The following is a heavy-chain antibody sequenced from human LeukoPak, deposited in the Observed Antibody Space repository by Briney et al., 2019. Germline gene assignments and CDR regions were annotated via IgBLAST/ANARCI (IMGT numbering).Heavy chain of an antibody. D-gene: IGHD3-22*01. CDR2: MNPNSGNT. V-gene: IGHV1-8*03. CDR1: GYTITNYD. J-gene: IGHJ4*02. CDR3: ARRSDYYDSSAYYY. Sequence: GASVKVSCKASGYTITNYDINWVRQATGQGLEWMGWMNPNSGNTGYAQKFQGRVTITRDTSIGTAYMELSSLRSDDTAVYYCARRSDYYDSSAYYYWGQGTLVTVSS.